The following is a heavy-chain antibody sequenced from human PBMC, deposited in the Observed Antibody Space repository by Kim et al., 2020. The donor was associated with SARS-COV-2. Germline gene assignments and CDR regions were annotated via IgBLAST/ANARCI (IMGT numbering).Heavy chain of an antibody. Sequence: SETLSLTCTVSGGSISSSSYYWGWIRQPPGKGLEWIGSIYYSGSTYYNPSLKSRVTISVDTSKNQFSLKLSSVTAADTAVYYCARQDIGSSWYAGGYYGMDVWGQGTTVTVSS. CDR1: GGSISSSSYY. V-gene: IGHV4-39*01. J-gene: IGHJ6*02. CDR2: IYYSGST. D-gene: IGHD6-13*01. CDR3: ARQDIGSSWYAGGYYGMDV.